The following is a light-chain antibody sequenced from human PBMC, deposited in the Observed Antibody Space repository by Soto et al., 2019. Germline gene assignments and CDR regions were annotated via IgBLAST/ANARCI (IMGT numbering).Light chain of an antibody. CDR3: QQYHNWWT. Sequence: EIVMTHSPATLSVSPGERVTLSCRASQNIGSNLAWYQQKFGQAPRLLIYGASTRVTGIPARISGSGSGTEFTLTITSLQSEDFGVYHCQQYHNWWTFGQGTKVDIK. V-gene: IGKV3-15*01. J-gene: IGKJ1*01. CDR2: GAS. CDR1: QNIGSN.